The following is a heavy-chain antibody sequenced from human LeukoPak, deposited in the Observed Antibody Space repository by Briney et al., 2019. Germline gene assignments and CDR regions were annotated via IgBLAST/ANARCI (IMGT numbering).Heavy chain of an antibody. J-gene: IGHJ6*03. D-gene: IGHD3-10*01. CDR1: GYTFTSYD. Sequence: ASVKVSCKASGYTFTSYDINWVRQPTGQGLEWMGWMNPNSGNTGYAQKFLGRVTMTRNTSRITAYMQLSSLRSEDTAGYYRGRRAKYGLGSYYNYYYYYMDVWGKGTTVTVS. CDR2: MNPNSGNT. V-gene: IGHV1-8*01. CDR3: GRRAKYGLGSYYNYYYYYMDV.